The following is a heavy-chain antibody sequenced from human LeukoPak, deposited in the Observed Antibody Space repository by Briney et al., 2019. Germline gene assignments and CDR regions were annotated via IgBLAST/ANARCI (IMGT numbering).Heavy chain of an antibody. Sequence: ASVKVSCKASGYTFTGYYMHWVRQAPGQGLEWMGWISAYNGNTNYAQKLQGRVTMTTDTSTSTAYMELRSLRSDDTAVYYCARVVGYYDSSGYFDYWGQGTLATVSS. V-gene: IGHV1-18*04. J-gene: IGHJ4*02. CDR2: ISAYNGNT. CDR3: ARVVGYYDSSGYFDY. CDR1: GYTFTGYY. D-gene: IGHD3-22*01.